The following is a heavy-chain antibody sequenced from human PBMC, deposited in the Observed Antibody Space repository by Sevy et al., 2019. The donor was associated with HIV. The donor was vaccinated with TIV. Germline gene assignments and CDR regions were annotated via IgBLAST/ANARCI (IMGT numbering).Heavy chain of an antibody. CDR2: INTDTGNP. V-gene: IGHV7-4-1*02. Sequence: ASVKVSCKTSGYTFTRYTMNWVRQAPGQGLEWMGWINTDTGNPTYAQGFTGRFVFSFDTSVNTAYLQISSLRAEDTAIYYGARGAYYGSGYNWFDPWGQGTLVTVSS. D-gene: IGHD3-10*01. J-gene: IGHJ5*02. CDR1: GYTFTRYT. CDR3: ARGAYYGSGYNWFDP.